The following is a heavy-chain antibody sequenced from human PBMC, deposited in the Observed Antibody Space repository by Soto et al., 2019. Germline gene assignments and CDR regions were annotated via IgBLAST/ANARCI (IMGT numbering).Heavy chain of an antibody. V-gene: IGHV3-48*03. CDR2: ISTAGSSM. J-gene: IGHJ4*02. CDR3: VRASVSGYSSVFDS. D-gene: IGHD3-22*01. CDR1: GFTFIGYE. Sequence: GGSLRLSCAASGFTFIGYEINWVRQAPGKGLEWISYISTAGSSMYYADSVKGRLTIARDNSKNSLYLQMNSLRPEDTALYYCVRASVSGYSSVFDSWGQGTLVTVSS.